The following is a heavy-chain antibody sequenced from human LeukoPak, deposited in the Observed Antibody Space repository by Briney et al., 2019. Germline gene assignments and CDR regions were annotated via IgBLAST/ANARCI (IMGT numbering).Heavy chain of an antibody. J-gene: IGHJ4*02. D-gene: IGHD5-12*01. Sequence: GGSLRLSCTASGFTFGDYATSWVRQAPGKGLEWVGFIRSKAYGGTTEYAASVKGRFTISRDDSKTIAYLQMNSLKTEDTAVYYCTRGVATYGYWGQGTLVTVSS. CDR1: GFTFGDYA. CDR2: IRSKAYGGTT. CDR3: TRGVATYGY. V-gene: IGHV3-49*04.